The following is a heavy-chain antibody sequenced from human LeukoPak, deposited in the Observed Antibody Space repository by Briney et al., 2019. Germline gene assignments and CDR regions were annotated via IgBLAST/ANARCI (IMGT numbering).Heavy chain of an antibody. D-gene: IGHD1-26*01. CDR1: GYTFTGYY. V-gene: IGHV1-2*02. CDR2: INPNSGGT. CDR3: ARDLQLSGATGY. J-gene: IGHJ4*02. Sequence: ASVKVFCKASGYTFTGYYMHWVRQAPGQGLEWMGWINPNSGGTNYAQKFQGRVTITADESTSTAYMELSSLRSEDTAVYYCARDLQLSGATGYWGQGTLVTVSS.